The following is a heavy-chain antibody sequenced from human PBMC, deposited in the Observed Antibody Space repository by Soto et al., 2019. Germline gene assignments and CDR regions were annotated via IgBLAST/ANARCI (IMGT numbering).Heavy chain of an antibody. CDR3: AREYCRGASCYSFFDY. J-gene: IGHJ4*02. Sequence: ASVKVSCKASRYTFSTYAMHWVRQAPGQRLEWMGWINPGNGNIKYSQKLEGRVTLTTDTSASTAYMELSSLRSEDMGLYYCAREYCRGASCYSFFDYWGQGTLVTVSS. V-gene: IGHV1-3*01. CDR2: INPGNGNI. CDR1: RYTFSTYA. D-gene: IGHD2-15*01.